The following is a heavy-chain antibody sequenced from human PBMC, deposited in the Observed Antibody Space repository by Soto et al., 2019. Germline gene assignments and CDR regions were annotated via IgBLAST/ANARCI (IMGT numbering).Heavy chain of an antibody. CDR1: GYRFTNYW. V-gene: IGHV5-51*01. J-gene: IGHJ4*02. CDR3: ARIPVPLGIDH. CDR2: IYPGDSDT. Sequence: PGESLKISCNGSGYRFTNYWIGWVRQMPGKGLEWMGIIYPGDSDTRYSPSFQGQVTISADKSISTAYLQWSSLKASDTAMYYCARIPVPLGIDHWGQGTLVTVSS. D-gene: IGHD1-1*01.